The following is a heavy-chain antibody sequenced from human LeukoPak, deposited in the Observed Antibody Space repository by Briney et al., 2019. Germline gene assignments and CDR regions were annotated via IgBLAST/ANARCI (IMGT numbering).Heavy chain of an antibody. Sequence: PGRSLRLSCAASGLTFDDYAMHWVRQAPGKGLEWVSGISWNSGSIGYADSVKGRFTISRDNAKNSLYLQMNSLRAEDTALYYCAKDSLEYSSSSPFDYWGQGTLVTVSS. V-gene: IGHV3-9*01. CDR3: AKDSLEYSSSSPFDY. CDR1: GLTFDDYA. CDR2: ISWNSGSI. D-gene: IGHD6-6*01. J-gene: IGHJ4*02.